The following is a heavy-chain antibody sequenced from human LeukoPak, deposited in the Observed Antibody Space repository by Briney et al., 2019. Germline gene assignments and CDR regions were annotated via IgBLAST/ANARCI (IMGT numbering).Heavy chain of an antibody. CDR2: ISTSSSYI. CDR3: ARDLGATVTYYYFDY. D-gene: IGHD4-17*01. Sequence: GGSLRLSCAASGFTFSTYAMSWVRQAPGKGLEWVSSISTSSSYIYYADSVKGRFTISRDNAKNSLFLQMNSLRVEDTAVYYCARDLGATVTYYYFDYWGQGTLVTVSS. J-gene: IGHJ4*02. V-gene: IGHV3-21*01. CDR1: GFTFSTYA.